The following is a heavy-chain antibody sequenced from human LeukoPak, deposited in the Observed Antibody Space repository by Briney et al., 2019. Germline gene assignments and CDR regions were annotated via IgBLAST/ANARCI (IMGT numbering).Heavy chain of an antibody. D-gene: IGHD6-13*01. CDR2: ISYDGSNK. J-gene: IGHJ4*02. CDR3: AKDRSIAAADYPMYYFDY. CDR1: GFAFSNYG. Sequence: GGSLRLSCAASGFAFSNYGMHWVRQAPGKGLEWVAFISYDGSNKYYVDSVKGRFTISRDNSKNTLYLQMNSLRAEDTAVYYCAKDRSIAAADYPMYYFDYWGQGALVTVSS. V-gene: IGHV3-30*18.